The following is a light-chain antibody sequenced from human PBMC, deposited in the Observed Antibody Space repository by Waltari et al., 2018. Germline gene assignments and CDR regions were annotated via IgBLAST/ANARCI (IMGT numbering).Light chain of an antibody. J-gene: IGKJ1*01. CDR1: QSVSSN. CDR3: LQYNNWPRT. V-gene: IGKV3-15*01. CDR2: VAS. Sequence: ELVMTQSPATLSVSPGERATLSCRASQSVSSNLACYQQKPGQTPRLLIYVASTRATGVPARCSGSVSGTEFTLTISSLKSEDFAVYYCLQYNNWPRTFGQGTKVEVK.